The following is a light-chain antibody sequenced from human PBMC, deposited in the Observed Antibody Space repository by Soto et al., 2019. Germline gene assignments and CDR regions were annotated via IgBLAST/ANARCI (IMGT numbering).Light chain of an antibody. J-gene: IGLJ1*01. CDR1: SSDVGAYNF. CDR3: CSFAGGNNPYI. CDR2: DVT. V-gene: IGLV2-11*01. Sequence: QSALTQPRSVSGSPGQSVTISCTGTSSDVGAYNFVSWYQQHPGKAPKLMIWDVTNRPSGVPDRFSGSKSANTASLTISGLQADDEADYYCCSFAGGNNPYIFGTGTQLTVL.